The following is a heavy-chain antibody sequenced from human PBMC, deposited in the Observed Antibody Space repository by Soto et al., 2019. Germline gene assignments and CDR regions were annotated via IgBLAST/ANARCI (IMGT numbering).Heavy chain of an antibody. CDR1: GYSFTSYW. J-gene: IGHJ6*02. Sequence: GEYLKISCKGSGYSFTSYWLGWLRQMPGKVLEWMGIIYPGDSDTRYSPSFQGQVTISADKSISTAYLQWSSLKASDTAMYYCARLGFGELGSDYYYGMDVWGQGTTVTVSS. CDR3: ARLGFGELGSDYYYGMDV. D-gene: IGHD3-10*01. CDR2: IYPGDSDT. V-gene: IGHV5-51*01.